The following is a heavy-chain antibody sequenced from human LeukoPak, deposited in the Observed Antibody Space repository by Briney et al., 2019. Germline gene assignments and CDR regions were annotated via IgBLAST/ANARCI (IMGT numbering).Heavy chain of an antibody. CDR3: ARGLGTDWYFDL. V-gene: IGHV4-59*01. CDR2: IYYSGST. Sequence: PSETLSLTCTVSGGPISSYYWSWIRQPPGKGLEWIGYIYYSGSTNYNPSLKSRVTISVDTSKNQFSLKLSSVTAADTAVYYCARGLGTDWYFDLWGRGTLVTVSS. D-gene: IGHD7-27*01. J-gene: IGHJ2*01. CDR1: GGPISSYY.